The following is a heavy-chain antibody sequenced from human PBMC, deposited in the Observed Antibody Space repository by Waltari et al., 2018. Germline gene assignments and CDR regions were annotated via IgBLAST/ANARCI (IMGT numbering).Heavy chain of an antibody. V-gene: IGHV3-23*01. CDR1: GFTFSSYA. CDR3: AKRYFRLWPFGAFDI. Sequence: EVQLLESGGGLVQPGGSLRLSCAASGFTFSSYAMSWVRQAPGKGLEWVSAIRGRCGGTCYADCVKGRVTIARDNAKNTLYLQMNSLGAEDTAVYYCAKRYFRLWPFGAFDIWGQGTMVTVSS. CDR2: IRGRCGGT. D-gene: IGHD5-18*01. J-gene: IGHJ3*02.